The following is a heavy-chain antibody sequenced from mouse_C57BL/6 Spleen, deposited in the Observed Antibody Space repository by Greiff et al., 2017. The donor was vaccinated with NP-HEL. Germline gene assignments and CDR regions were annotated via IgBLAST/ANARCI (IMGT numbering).Heavy chain of an antibody. Sequence: QVHVKQSGAELVKPGASVKISCKASGYAFSSYWMNWVKQRPGKGLEWIGQIYPGDGDTNYNGKFKGKATLTADKSSSTAYMQLSSLTSEDSAVYFCARMNYGYWYFDVWGTGTTVTVSS. J-gene: IGHJ1*03. V-gene: IGHV1-80*01. CDR3: ARMNYGYWYFDV. CDR2: IYPGDGDT. D-gene: IGHD1-1*01. CDR1: GYAFSSYW.